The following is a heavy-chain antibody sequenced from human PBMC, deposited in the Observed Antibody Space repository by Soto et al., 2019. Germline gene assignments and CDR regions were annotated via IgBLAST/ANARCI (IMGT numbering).Heavy chain of an antibody. D-gene: IGHD1-1*01. CDR2: IHYSGTT. J-gene: IGHJ4*02. CDR3: ARYNSYAIDY. Sequence: SETLSLTCTVSGGSISSYDGSWIRQPPGKGLEWIANIHYSGTTNYNPSLASRVTLSVDTYKNQFSLKMTSVTAADRAMYFCARYNSYAIDYWGRGTLVTVSS. CDR1: GGSISSYD. V-gene: IGHV4-59*01.